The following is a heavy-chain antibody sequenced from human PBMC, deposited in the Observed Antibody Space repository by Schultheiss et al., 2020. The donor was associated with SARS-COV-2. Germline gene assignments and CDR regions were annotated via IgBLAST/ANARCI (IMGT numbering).Heavy chain of an antibody. CDR1: GFTVSSNY. J-gene: IGHJ4*02. CDR2: IKQDGSEK. Sequence: GGSLRLSCAASGFTVSSNYMSWVRQAPGKGLEWVANIKQDGSEKYYVDSVKGRFTISRDNAKNSLYLQMNSLRAEDTAVYYCASRTDSSGYWGQGTLVTVSS. CDR3: ASRTDSSGY. D-gene: IGHD6-19*01. V-gene: IGHV3-7*03.